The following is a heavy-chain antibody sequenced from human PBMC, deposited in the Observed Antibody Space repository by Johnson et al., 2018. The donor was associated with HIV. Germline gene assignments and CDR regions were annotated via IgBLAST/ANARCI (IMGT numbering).Heavy chain of an antibody. J-gene: IGHJ3*01. CDR3: ARTSCNGARCLGYDPLDV. V-gene: IGHV3-64*01. CDR1: GFSFSDYN. Sequence: VQLVESGGGVVQPGRSLRLSCAASGFSFSDYNMHWVRQAPGKGLEYVSAISSDGGSSYSANSVKGRFTIARDNAKNTLYLELKSLRSEDTAVYYCARTSCNGARCLGYDPLDVWGQGAMVTVSS. D-gene: IGHD2-8*01. CDR2: ISSDGGSS.